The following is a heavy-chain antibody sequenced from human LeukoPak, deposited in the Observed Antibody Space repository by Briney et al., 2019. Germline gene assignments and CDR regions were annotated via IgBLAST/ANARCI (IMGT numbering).Heavy chain of an antibody. Sequence: ASVKVSCKASGYTFTSYGISWVRQAPGQGLEWMGWISAYNGNTNYAQKLQGRVTMTTDTSTSTAYMELRSLRSDDTAVYYCARTPRLRYFDWLFHFDYWGQGTLVTVSS. CDR2: ISAYNGNT. CDR3: ARTPRLRYFDWLFHFDY. CDR1: GYTFTSYG. V-gene: IGHV1-18*01. J-gene: IGHJ4*02. D-gene: IGHD3-9*01.